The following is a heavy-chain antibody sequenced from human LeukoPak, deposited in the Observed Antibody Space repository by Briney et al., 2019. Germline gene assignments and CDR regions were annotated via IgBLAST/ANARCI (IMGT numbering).Heavy chain of an antibody. CDR2: TFYSGST. Sequence: SQTLSLTCTVSGGSISSGDYYWSWIRQHPEKGLEWIGYTFYSGSTYYNPSLKSRVTISVDTSKNQFSLKLSSVTAADTAVYYCASRRWSDDYWGQGTLVTVSS. V-gene: IGHV4-30-4*01. CDR3: ASRRWSDDY. J-gene: IGHJ4*02. CDR1: GGSISSGDYY. D-gene: IGHD4-23*01.